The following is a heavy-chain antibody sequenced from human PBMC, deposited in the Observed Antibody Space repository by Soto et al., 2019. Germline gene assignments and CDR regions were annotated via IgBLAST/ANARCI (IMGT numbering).Heavy chain of an antibody. J-gene: IGHJ6*02. V-gene: IGHV3-21*01. CDR2: ISSSSSYI. Sequence: EVQLVESGGGLVKPGGYLRLSCAASGFTFSSYSMNWVRQAPGKGLEWVSSISSSSSYIYYADSVKGRFTISRDNAKNSLYLQMNSLRAEDTAVYYCARDCLGPMQLWFGEFNYYYGMDVWGQGTTVTVSS. CDR1: GFTFSSYS. D-gene: IGHD3-10*01. CDR3: ARDCLGPMQLWFGEFNYYYGMDV.